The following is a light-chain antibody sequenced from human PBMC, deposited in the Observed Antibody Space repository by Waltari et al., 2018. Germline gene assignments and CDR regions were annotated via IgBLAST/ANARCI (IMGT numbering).Light chain of an antibody. CDR1: SSNIGNNP. Sequence: QSVLTQAPSASGTPGQRVIISCSGSSSNIGNNPVNWYQQVPGTAPKLLIFYNNERPSWVPDRLSGSKSGTSASLAISGLQSEDEADYYCASWDDGLNGWVFGGGTRLTVL. V-gene: IGLV1-44*01. CDR3: ASWDDGLNGWV. J-gene: IGLJ3*02. CDR2: YNN.